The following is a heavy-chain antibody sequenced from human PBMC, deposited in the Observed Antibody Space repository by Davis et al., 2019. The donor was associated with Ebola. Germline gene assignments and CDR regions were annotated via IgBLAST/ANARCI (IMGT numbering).Heavy chain of an antibody. D-gene: IGHD1-26*01. CDR1: GGTFSSYA. J-gene: IGHJ6*02. V-gene: IGHV1-69*13. Sequence: SVKVSCKASGGTFSSYAISWVRQAPGQGLEWMGGIIPIFGTANYAQKFQGRVTITADESTSTAYMELSSLRSEDTAVYYCASRRASYYYYYYDMDVWGQGTTVTVSS. CDR3: ASRRASYYYYYYDMDV. CDR2: IIPIFGTA.